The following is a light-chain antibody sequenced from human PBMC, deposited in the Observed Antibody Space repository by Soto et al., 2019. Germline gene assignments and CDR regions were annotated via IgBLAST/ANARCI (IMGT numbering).Light chain of an antibody. V-gene: IGLV2-14*03. CDR1: NSDVGGYNY. CDR3: SSYAGSNNFV. Sequence: QSVLTQPASVSGSPGQSITISCTGSNSDVGGYNYVSWYQQYPGKPPKLMIYDVSNRPSGVSHRFSGSKSGYTASLTISGLQAEDEADYYCSSYAGSNNFVFGTGTKVTVL. CDR2: DVS. J-gene: IGLJ1*01.